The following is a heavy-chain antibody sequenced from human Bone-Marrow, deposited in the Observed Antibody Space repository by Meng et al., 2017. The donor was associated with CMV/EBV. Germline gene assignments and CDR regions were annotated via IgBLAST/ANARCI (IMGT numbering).Heavy chain of an antibody. CDR3: ARDYRIAAAGTYYYGMDV. Sequence: GESLKISCAASGFPFSSYAMHWVRQAPGKGLEWVAVISYDGSNKYYADSVKGRFTISRDNSKNTLYLQMNSLRAEDTAVYYCARDYRIAAAGTYYYGMDVWGQGTTVTVSS. V-gene: IGHV3-30-3*01. J-gene: IGHJ6*01. D-gene: IGHD6-13*01. CDR2: ISYDGSNK. CDR1: GFPFSSYA.